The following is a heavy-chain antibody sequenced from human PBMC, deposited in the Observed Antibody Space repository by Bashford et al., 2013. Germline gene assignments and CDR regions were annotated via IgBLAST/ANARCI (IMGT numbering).Heavy chain of an antibody. CDR2: ISSSGSTI. J-gene: IGHJ4*02. CDR1: GFTFSSYE. Sequence: GSLRLSCAASGFTFSSYEMNWVRQAPGKGLEWVSYISSSGSTIYYADSVKGRFTISRDNAKNSLYLQMNSLRAEDTAVYYCARSPSYGDYVDYWGQGTLVTVSS. CDR3: ARSPSYGDYVDY. D-gene: IGHD4-17*01. V-gene: IGHV3-48*03.